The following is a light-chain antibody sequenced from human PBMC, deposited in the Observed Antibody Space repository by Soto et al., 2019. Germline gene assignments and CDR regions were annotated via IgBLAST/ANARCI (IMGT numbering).Light chain of an antibody. CDR1: QSVSSY. J-gene: IGKJ2*01. CDR2: DAS. CDR3: QQRSNWPPDKYT. V-gene: IGKV3-11*01. Sequence: EIVLTQSPATLSLSPGERATLSCRASQSVSSYFAWYQQKPGQAPRRLLYDASNRATGIPARFSGSGSGTDFTLTISSLEPEDVAVYYCQQRSNWPPDKYTFGQGTKLDI.